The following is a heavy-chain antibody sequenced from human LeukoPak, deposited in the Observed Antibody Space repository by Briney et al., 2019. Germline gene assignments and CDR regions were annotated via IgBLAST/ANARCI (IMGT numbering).Heavy chain of an antibody. CDR1: GFIFGSCA. CDR3: AKFSAFTSNWYKTPFDC. J-gene: IGHJ4*02. D-gene: IGHD6-13*01. CDR2: ISPSGGSR. V-gene: IGHV3-23*01. Sequence: PGGSLRLSCAASGFIFGSCAMSWVRQSPGKGLEWVSAISPSGGSRYYADSVNGRFTISRDNSKNTLYLQMNSLRAEETAIYYCAKFSAFTSNWYKTPFDCWGQGTLVTVSS.